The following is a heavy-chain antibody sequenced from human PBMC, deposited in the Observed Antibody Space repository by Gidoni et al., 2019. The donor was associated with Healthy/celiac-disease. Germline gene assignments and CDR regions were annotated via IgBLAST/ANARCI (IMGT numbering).Heavy chain of an antibody. CDR3: ARLRGYCTNGVCYNYYYYYGMDV. CDR1: GGSIRSSSYY. D-gene: IGHD2-8*01. Sequence: QLQLQESGPELVKPSETLSLTCTVSGGSIRSSSYYWGWIRQPPGKGLEWIVSIYYSGSTYYNPSLKSRVTISVDTSKNQFSLKLSSVTAADTAVYYCARLRGYCTNGVCYNYYYYYGMDVWGQGTTVTVSS. V-gene: IGHV4-39*01. J-gene: IGHJ6*02. CDR2: IYYSGST.